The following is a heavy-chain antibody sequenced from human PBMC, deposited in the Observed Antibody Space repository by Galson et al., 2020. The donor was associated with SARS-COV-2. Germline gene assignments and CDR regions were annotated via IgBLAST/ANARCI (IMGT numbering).Heavy chain of an antibody. CDR3: AVESFDY. V-gene: IGHV3-74*03. CDR1: GFTFISYW. J-gene: IGHJ4*02. Sequence: GGSLRLSCAASGFTFISYWMHWVRQAPGKGLLWVSRINSDGTDLTYADSVKGRFTISRDNAENTVYLQMDNLRADDTALYYCAVESFDYWGRGALVTVSS. CDR2: INSDGTDL.